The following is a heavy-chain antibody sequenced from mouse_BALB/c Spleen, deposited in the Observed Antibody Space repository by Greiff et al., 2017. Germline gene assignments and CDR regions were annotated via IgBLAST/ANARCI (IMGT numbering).Heavy chain of an antibody. Sequence: EVQLQESGAELVKPGASVKLSCTASGFNIKDTYMHWVKQRPEQGLEWIGRIDPANGNTKYDPKFQGKATITADTSSNTAYLQLSSLTSEDTAVYYCAREGLGGAMDYWGQGTSVTVSS. CDR3: AREGLGGAMDY. J-gene: IGHJ4*01. D-gene: IGHD3-3*01. CDR2: IDPANGNT. V-gene: IGHV14-3*02. CDR1: GFNIKDTY.